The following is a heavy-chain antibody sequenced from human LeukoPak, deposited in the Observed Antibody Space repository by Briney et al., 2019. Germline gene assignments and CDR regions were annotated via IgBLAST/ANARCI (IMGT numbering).Heavy chain of an antibody. CDR1: GFTFQDIG. CDR2: ISPDGYTK. V-gene: IGHV3-30*18. Sequence: GGSLRLSCLASGFTFQDIGMHWVRQAPGKGLEWVTFISPDGYTKYYADSVKGRFTISRDNSYNTVSLQMNSLRDEDTGVYYCAKGLRTGVGPYMGYHYYMDVWGKGATVTVSS. J-gene: IGHJ6*03. CDR3: AKGLRTGVGPYMGYHYYMDV. D-gene: IGHD3-16*01.